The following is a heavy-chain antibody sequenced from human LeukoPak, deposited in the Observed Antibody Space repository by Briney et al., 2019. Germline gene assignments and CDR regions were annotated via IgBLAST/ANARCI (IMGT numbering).Heavy chain of an antibody. CDR1: GFTFSSYA. D-gene: IGHD6-6*01. J-gene: IGHJ4*02. V-gene: IGHV3-23*01. Sequence: GGSLRLSCAASGFTFSSYAMSWVRQAPGKGLEWVSAISGSGGNTYYADSVKGRFTISRDNSKNTLYLQMNSLRAEDTAVYYCAKDKMDSSSSGEGIFDHWGQGTLVTVSS. CDR3: AKDKMDSSSSGEGIFDH. CDR2: ISGSGGNT.